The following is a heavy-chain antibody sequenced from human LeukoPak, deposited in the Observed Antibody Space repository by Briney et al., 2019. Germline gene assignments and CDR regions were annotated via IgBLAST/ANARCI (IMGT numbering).Heavy chain of an antibody. CDR3: ARHRCTSTSCNRVGLDP. CDR1: GGSISSYY. CDR2: IYYSGST. Sequence: SETLSLTCTVSGGSISSYYWSWIRQPPGKGLEWIGYIYYSGSTNYNPSLKSRVTISVDTSKNQFSLKLSSVTAADTAVYYCARHRCTSTSCNRVGLDPWGQGTLVTVSS. V-gene: IGHV4-59*08. J-gene: IGHJ5*02. D-gene: IGHD2-2*01.